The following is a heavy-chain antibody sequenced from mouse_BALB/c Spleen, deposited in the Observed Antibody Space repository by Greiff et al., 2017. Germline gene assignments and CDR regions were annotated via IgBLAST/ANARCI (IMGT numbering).Heavy chain of an antibody. CDR3: ARNLPLITPIMDY. CDR1: GFSLTSYG. D-gene: IGHD2-4*01. CDR2: IWSGGST. J-gene: IGHJ4*01. V-gene: IGHV2-2*02. Sequence: VKLVESGPGLVQPSQSLSITCTVSGFSLTSYGVHWVRQSPGKGLEWLGVIWSGGSTDYNAAFISRLIISKDNSKSQVFFKMNSLQANDTAIYYCARNLPLITPIMDYWGQGTSVTVSS.